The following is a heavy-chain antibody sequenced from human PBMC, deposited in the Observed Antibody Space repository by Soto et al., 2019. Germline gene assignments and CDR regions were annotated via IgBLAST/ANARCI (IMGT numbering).Heavy chain of an antibody. J-gene: IGHJ6*02. CDR3: ARGNGNYYYYGLDV. D-gene: IGHD2-8*01. CDR1: GGSISSSSYY. CDR2: IYYSGST. V-gene: IGHV4-39*07. Sequence: SETLSLTCTVSGGSISSSSYYWGWIRQPPGKGLEWIGSIYYSGSTNYNPSLKSRVTISVDTSKKQFSLKLNSVTAADTAVYYCARGNGNYYYYGLDVWGLGTTVTVSS.